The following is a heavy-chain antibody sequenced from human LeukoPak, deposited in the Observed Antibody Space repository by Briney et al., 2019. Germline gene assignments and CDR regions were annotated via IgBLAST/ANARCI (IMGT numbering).Heavy chain of an antibody. CDR2: MNPNSGNT. V-gene: IGHV1-8*01. CDR1: GYTFTSYD. CDR3: ARGPITVIVVVKGYYFDY. J-gene: IGHJ4*02. D-gene: IGHD3-22*01. Sequence: ASVKVSCKASGYTFTSYDINWVRQATGQGLEWMGWMNPNSGNTGYAQKFQGRVTMTRNTSISTAYMELSSLRSEDTAVYYCARGPITVIVVVKGYYFDYWGQGTLVTVSS.